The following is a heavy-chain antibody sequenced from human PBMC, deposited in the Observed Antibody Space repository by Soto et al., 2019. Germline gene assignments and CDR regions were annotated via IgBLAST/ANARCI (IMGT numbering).Heavy chain of an antibody. V-gene: IGHV1-69*01. CDR2: IIPMFDTA. CDR1: GGTFSSYA. J-gene: IGHJ4*02. Sequence: QVQLVQSGAEVKKPGSSVKVSCKASGGTFSSYAFSWVRQAPGQGLEWMGVIIPMFDTANYAQKFQDRVTISADESTSTAYMELSSLTSEDTAVYYCARSLTYYYETSGDSLGNMWGQGTLVTVSS. D-gene: IGHD3-22*01. CDR3: ARSLTYYYETSGDSLGNM.